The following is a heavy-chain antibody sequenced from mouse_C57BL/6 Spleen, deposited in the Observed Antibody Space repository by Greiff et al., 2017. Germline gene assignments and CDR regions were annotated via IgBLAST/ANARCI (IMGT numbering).Heavy chain of an antibody. V-gene: IGHV5-17*01. CDR2: ISSGSSTI. J-gene: IGHJ4*01. Sequence: EVQGVESGGGLVKPGGSLKLSCAASGFTFSDYGMHWVRQAPEKGLEWVAYISSGSSTIYYADTVKGRFTISGDNAKNTLFLQMTSLRSEDTAMYYCARDDYGYYYAMDYWGQGTSVTVSS. CDR1: GFTFSDYG. D-gene: IGHD2-4*01. CDR3: ARDDYGYYYAMDY.